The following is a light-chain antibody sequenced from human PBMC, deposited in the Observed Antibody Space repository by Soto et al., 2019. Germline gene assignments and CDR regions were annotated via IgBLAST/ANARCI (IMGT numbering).Light chain of an antibody. CDR3: QQRSNWTLT. J-gene: IGKJ5*01. CDR2: DAS. V-gene: IGKV3-11*01. CDR1: QSVSSY. Sequence: EIVLTQSPATLSLSPGERATLSCRASQSVSSYLAWYQQKPGQAPRLLIYDASNRATGIPARFSGSGSGTDITLTISSLEPEDFAVDYCQQRSNWTLTFGQGTRLEIK.